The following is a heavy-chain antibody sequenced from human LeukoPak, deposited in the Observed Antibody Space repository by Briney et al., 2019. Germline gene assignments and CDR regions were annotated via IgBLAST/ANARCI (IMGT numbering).Heavy chain of an antibody. D-gene: IGHD3-22*01. CDR3: ARGSSGYYSVEITYYFDY. CDR1: GGSFSGYY. CDR2: INHSGST. Sequence: PSETLSLTCAVYGGSFSGYYWSWIRQPPGKGLEWIGEINHSGSTNYNPSLKSRVTISVDTSKNQFSLKLSSVTAADTAVYYCARGSSGYYSVEITYYFDYWDQGTLVTVSS. J-gene: IGHJ4*02. V-gene: IGHV4-34*01.